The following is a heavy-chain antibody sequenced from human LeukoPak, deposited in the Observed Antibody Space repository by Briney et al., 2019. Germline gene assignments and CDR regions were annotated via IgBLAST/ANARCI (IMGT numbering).Heavy chain of an antibody. CDR2: INPGGTT. D-gene: IGHD2-21*02. CDR1: GGTFSGYY. Sequence: PSETLSLTCAVYGGTFSGYYWSWIRQSPGKGLEWIGEINPGGTTNYNPSLESRVIMSVDMSKNQFSLKMDSVNAADTAVYYCAREHCSGGDCTSFDYWGQGTPVTVSS. CDR3: AREHCSGGDCTSFDY. J-gene: IGHJ4*01. V-gene: IGHV4-34*01.